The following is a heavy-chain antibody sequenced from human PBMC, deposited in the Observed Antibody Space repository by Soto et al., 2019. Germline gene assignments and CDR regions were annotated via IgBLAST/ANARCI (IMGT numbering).Heavy chain of an antibody. Sequence: RGSLRLSCVLSGFTFSSDWMRWGRQVPGKVLEVVANIKQDGSEKHYVDSVKGRFTVSRDNANNLLSLQMDNLRAEDTAVYYCARALTSGVYYDDDWETYVPRNFALDVWGQGATVTVSS. CDR3: ARALTSGVYYDDDWETYVPRNFALDV. J-gene: IGHJ6*02. V-gene: IGHV3-7*01. D-gene: IGHD3-16*01. CDR1: GFTFSSDW. CDR2: IKQDGSEK.